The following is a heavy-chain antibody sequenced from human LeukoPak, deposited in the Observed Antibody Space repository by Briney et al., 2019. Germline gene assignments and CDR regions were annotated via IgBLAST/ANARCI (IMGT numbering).Heavy chain of an antibody. Sequence: ASVKLSCKASGYAFTNYAISWVRQAHGQGIEWMGWISVYNGNTNYAKKLQGRVTMTADTSTTSAYMELRSLRSDDTAVYYCARGYCSSATCRHFDYWGQGALVTVSS. CDR1: GYAFTNYA. D-gene: IGHD2-2*01. V-gene: IGHV1-18*01. J-gene: IGHJ4*02. CDR3: ARGYCSSATCRHFDY. CDR2: ISVYNGNT.